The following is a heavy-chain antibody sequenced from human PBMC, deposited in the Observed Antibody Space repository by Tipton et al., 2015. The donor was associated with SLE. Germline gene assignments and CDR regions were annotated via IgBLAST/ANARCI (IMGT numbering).Heavy chain of an antibody. J-gene: IGHJ6*03. CDR3: ARGLSSLVGFYYYYYMDV. V-gene: IGHV4-39*07. CDR1: GGSIRNNNYY. Sequence: TLSLTCTVSGGSIRNNNYYWAWIRQPPGKGLEWIGSMFSSGNTHYNPSLKSRVTISIDTSKNQFSLKLSSVTAADTAVYYCARGLSSLVGFYYYYYMDVWGKGTTVTVSS. D-gene: IGHD2-8*02. CDR2: MFSSGNT.